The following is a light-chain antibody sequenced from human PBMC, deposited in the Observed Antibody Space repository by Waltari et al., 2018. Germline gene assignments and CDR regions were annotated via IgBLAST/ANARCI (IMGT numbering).Light chain of an antibody. J-gene: IGLJ3*02. V-gene: IGLV1-44*01. CDR1: SSNIGPYG. CDR2: TDT. Sequence: QSVLTQPPSTSETPGPRVTISCSGSSSNIGPYGVNWYQHVPGTAPKLLIRTDTQRPSGVPARFSGSKSGTSASLAISGLQSEDEANYFCAAWDDSLNAWVFGGGTKLTVL. CDR3: AAWDDSLNAWV.